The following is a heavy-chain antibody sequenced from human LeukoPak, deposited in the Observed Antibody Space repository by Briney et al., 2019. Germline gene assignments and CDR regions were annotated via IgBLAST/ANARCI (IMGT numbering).Heavy chain of an antibody. CDR3: ARAYTSWSFDY. Sequence: PSETLSLTCTVSGVSISTYYWSWIRQPPGKGLEWIGYIYYSANTNYNPSFKSRVTISIDTSKNQFSLKLSSVTAADTAVYYCARAYTSWSFDYWGQGTLVTVSS. V-gene: IGHV4-59*01. CDR2: IYYSANT. J-gene: IGHJ4*02. CDR1: GVSISTYY. D-gene: IGHD2-2*02.